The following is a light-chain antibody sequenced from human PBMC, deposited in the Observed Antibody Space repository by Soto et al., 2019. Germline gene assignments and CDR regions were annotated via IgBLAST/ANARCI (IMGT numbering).Light chain of an antibody. V-gene: IGLV2-8*01. CDR3: SSHGGSDSVL. J-gene: IGLJ2*01. CDR2: AVS. Sequence: QSVLTQPPSASGSPGQSVTISCTGTSSDVGGYNSVSWYQQHPGKAPKLLIYAVSQRPSGVPDRFSGSKSGNTASLTVSGLQAEDEADYYCSSHGGSDSVLFGGGTKLTVL. CDR1: SSDVGGYNS.